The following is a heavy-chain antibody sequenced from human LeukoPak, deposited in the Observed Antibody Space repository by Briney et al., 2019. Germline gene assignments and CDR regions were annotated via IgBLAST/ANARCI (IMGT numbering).Heavy chain of an antibody. Sequence: GGSLRLSCAASGFTFSDYHMSWIRQAPGKGLEWVTYISPSGSPMYYADSVKGRFTISRDNAKNSLYLQMNSLRVEDTAVYYCARLGQFDFWGQGTLVTVSS. J-gene: IGHJ4*02. CDR1: GFTFSDYH. CDR3: ARLGQFDF. D-gene: IGHD7-27*01. V-gene: IGHV3-11*01. CDR2: ISPSGSPM.